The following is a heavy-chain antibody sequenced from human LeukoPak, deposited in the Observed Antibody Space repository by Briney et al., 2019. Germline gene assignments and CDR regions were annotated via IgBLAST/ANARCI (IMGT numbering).Heavy chain of an antibody. CDR2: INPEKRDT. V-gene: IGHV1-8*01. Sequence: GASVKVSCKASGYTLTSYDINWVRQAPGQGLEWMGWINPEKRDTGYAHKFQGRVTMTSDTSISTAYMELSSLRSDDTAVYYCAKKVRGPSHPLDFWGQGTLVTVSS. D-gene: IGHD5-12*01. CDR1: GYTLTSYD. CDR3: AKKVRGPSHPLDF. J-gene: IGHJ4*02.